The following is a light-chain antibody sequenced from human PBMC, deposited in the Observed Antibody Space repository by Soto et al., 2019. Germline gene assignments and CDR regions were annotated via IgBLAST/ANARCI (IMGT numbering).Light chain of an antibody. V-gene: IGKV3-15*01. CDR1: QSVDSN. CDR2: GAS. CDR3: HQYNNWLWT. Sequence: EIVMTQSPGTLSVSPGERVTLSCRASQSVDSNLAWYSQRPGQAPRLLIYGASTRATGIPATFSGSGSGTEFSLTISGLQSEDFAVYFCHQYNNWLWTFGQGTRVEIK. J-gene: IGKJ1*01.